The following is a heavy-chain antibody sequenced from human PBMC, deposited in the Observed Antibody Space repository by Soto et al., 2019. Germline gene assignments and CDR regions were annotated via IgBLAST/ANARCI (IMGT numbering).Heavy chain of an antibody. J-gene: IGHJ6*02. D-gene: IGHD3-10*01. CDR2: ISAYNGNT. CDR1: GYTFTSYG. V-gene: IGHV1-18*01. CDR3: ARYHMFRGVIISLNYYYGMDV. Sequence: ASVKVSCKASGYTFTSYGISWVRQAPGQGLEWMGWISAYNGNTNYAQKLQGRVTMTTDTSTSTAYMELRSLRSDDTAVYYCARYHMFRGVIISLNYYYGMDVWGQGTTVTVPS.